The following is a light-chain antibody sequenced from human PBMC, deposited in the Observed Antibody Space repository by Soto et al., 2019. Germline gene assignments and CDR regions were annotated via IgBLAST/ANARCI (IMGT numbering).Light chain of an antibody. J-gene: IGKJ5*01. CDR3: QQYDKEVT. CDR2: DAS. Sequence: DIQMTQSPSSLSASVGDRVTITCQASQDISNYLNWYQQKPGKAPKLLIYDASNLETGVPSRFSGSGSGTDFTFTISSPQPEDIATYYCQQYDKEVTFGQGTRLEIK. CDR1: QDISNY. V-gene: IGKV1-33*01.